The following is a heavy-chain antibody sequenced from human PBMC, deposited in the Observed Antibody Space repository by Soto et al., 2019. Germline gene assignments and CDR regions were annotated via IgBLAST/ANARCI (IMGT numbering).Heavy chain of an antibody. D-gene: IGHD6-13*01. V-gene: IGHV4-4*07. CDR3: ARDIAAAGMGDWFDP. CDR2: IYTSGTT. J-gene: IGHJ5*02. CDR1: GVSISGYY. Sequence: SDTLSLTCTVDGVSISGYYWLWIRQTAGKGLEWLGRIYTSGTTNYNPSLKSRITMSVDTSKNQFSLKLSSVTVADTAVYYCARDIAAAGMGDWFDPWGQGKLVTVSA.